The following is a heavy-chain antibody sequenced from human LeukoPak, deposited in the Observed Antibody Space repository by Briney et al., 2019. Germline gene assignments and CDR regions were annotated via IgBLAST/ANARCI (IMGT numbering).Heavy chain of an antibody. Sequence: SETLSLTCTVSGGSISSGSYHWGWIRQPPEKGLEWIGSIYYSGNTYYNPSLKSRVTISVDTSKNQFSLKLSSVTAADTAVYYCARQDYSSGWNYYYGTDDWGQGTTVTVSS. CDR1: GGSISSGSYH. CDR2: IYYSGNT. V-gene: IGHV4-39*01. D-gene: IGHD6-19*01. J-gene: IGHJ6*02. CDR3: ARQDYSSGWNYYYGTDD.